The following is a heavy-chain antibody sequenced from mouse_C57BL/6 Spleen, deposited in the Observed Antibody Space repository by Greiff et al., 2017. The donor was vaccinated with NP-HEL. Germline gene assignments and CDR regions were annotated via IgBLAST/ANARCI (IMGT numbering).Heavy chain of an antibody. J-gene: IGHJ4*01. V-gene: IGHV1-50*01. D-gene: IGHD2-5*01. CDR2: IDPSDSYT. Sequence: RVESGASVKLSCKASGYTFTSYWMQWVKQRPGQGLEWIGEIDPSDSYTNYNQKFKGKATLTVDTSSSTAYMQLSSLTSEDSAVYYCARRAYYSNYGIHYYAMDYWGQGTSVTVSS. CDR1: GYTFTSYW. CDR3: ARRAYYSNYGIHYYAMDY.